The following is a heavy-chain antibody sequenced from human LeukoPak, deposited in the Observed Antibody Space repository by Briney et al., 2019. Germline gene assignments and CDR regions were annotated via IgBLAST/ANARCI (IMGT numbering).Heavy chain of an antibody. J-gene: IGHJ3*02. CDR1: GFTFSSYS. Sequence: GGSLRLSCAASGFTFSSYSMNWIRQAPGKGLEWVSSISSSSSYIYYADSVKGRFTISRDNAKNSLYLQMYSLRAEDTAVYFCTTIFGVVSDDAFDIWGQGTMVTVSS. CDR2: ISSSSSYI. CDR3: TTIFGVVSDDAFDI. D-gene: IGHD3-3*01. V-gene: IGHV3-21*01.